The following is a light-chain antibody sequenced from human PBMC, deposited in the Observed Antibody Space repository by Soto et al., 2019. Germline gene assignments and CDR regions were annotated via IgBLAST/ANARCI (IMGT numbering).Light chain of an antibody. V-gene: IGLV1-40*01. Sequence: QSVLTQPPSVSGAPGQRVTIPCTGSNSNIGSFYDVHWYQQLPGTVPKLLIYGDNNRPSGVPDRFSGSKSDTSASLAITGLQAEDEADYYCQSYDNSLSHVVFGGGTKLTVL. CDR1: NSNIGSFYD. CDR3: QSYDNSLSHVV. J-gene: IGLJ2*01. CDR2: GDN.